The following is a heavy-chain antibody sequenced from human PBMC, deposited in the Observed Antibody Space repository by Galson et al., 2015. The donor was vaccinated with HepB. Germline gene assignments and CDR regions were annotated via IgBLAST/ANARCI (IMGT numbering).Heavy chain of an antibody. CDR1: GDSVSSKSAA. J-gene: IGHJ4*02. CDR3: VRDDSSNWDGRGAPNFDY. D-gene: IGHD1-20*01. CDR2: TYYRSKWWS. V-gene: IGHV6-1*01. Sequence: CAISGDSVSSKSAAWHWIRQSPSRGLEWLGRTYYRSKWWSSYAEAVKSRITIIPDTSKNQISLQLNSVTHEDTAMYYCVRDDSSNWDGRGAPNFDYWGQGTLVTVSS.